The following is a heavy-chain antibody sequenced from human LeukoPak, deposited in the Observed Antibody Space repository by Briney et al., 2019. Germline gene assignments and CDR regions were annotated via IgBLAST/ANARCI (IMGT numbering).Heavy chain of an antibody. Sequence: GGSLRLSCAASGLTFTKGWISWVRQAPGKGLEWVGRILSKSDRGTSEYAPPVKGRFTISRDDSKNTLFLEMSSLKTDDTALYYCVIPQFYSGSRNDYWGQGILVTVSS. J-gene: IGHJ4*02. CDR3: VIPQFYSGSRNDY. V-gene: IGHV3-15*01. CDR1: GLTFTKGW. CDR2: ILSKSDRGTS. D-gene: IGHD6-19*01.